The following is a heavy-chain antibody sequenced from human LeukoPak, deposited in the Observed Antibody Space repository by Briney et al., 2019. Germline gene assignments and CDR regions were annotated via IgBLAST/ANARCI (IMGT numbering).Heavy chain of an antibody. D-gene: IGHD2-21*02. CDR3: ARAVTVVTRGGLVFDY. J-gene: IGHJ4*02. Sequence: GGSLRLSCSASGFTFSNYALHWVRQAPGKGLEYVSAISSNGGSTYYADSVKGRFTISRDNAKNSLFLQMNSLRDEDTSVYYCARAVTVVTRGGLVFDYWGQGTLVTVSS. CDR1: GFTFSNYA. V-gene: IGHV3-64*04. CDR2: ISSNGGST.